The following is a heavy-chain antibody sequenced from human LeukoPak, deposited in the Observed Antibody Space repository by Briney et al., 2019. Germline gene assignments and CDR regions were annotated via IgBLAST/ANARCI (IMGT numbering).Heavy chain of an antibody. CDR3: AALEIVVVTATPFDY. D-gene: IGHD2-21*02. J-gene: IGHJ4*02. Sequence: GGSLRLSCAASGFTVSNNYMSWVRQAPGKGLEWVSIMYSGGSTYYADSVQGRFTISRDNAKNSLYLQMNSLRAEDTAVYYCAALEIVVVTATPFDYWGQGTLVTVSS. CDR1: GFTVSNNY. V-gene: IGHV3-53*01. CDR2: MYSGGST.